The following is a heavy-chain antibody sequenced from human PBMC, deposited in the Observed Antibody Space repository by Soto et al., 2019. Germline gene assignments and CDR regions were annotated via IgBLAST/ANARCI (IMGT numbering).Heavy chain of an antibody. CDR1: GGTFNSYS. CDR3: TRRGRQSANWFDP. J-gene: IGHJ5*02. V-gene: IGHV1-69*06. CDR2: IIPMSGRP. Sequence: QVQLVQSGAEVKTPGSSVKVSCKASGGTFNSYSIDWVRQAPGQGVEWMGGIIPMSGRPNYAQRFQGRVTFSADKSTNTVYMEVNSLTHDDTAVYYCTRRGRQSANWFDPLGQGTLVTVSS.